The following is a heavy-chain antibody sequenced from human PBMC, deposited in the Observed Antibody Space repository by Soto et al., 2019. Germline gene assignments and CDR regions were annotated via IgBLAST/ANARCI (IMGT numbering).Heavy chain of an antibody. CDR3: ASTPAAPYYYYYMDV. D-gene: IGHD2-2*01. J-gene: IGHJ6*03. V-gene: IGHV4-59*01. CDR1: GGSISSYY. Sequence: PSETLSLTYTVSGGSISSYYWSWIRQPPGKGLEWIGYIYYSGSTNYNPSLKSRVTISVDTSKNQFSLKLSSVTAADTAVYYCASTPAAPYYYYYMDVWGKGTTVTVSS. CDR2: IYYSGST.